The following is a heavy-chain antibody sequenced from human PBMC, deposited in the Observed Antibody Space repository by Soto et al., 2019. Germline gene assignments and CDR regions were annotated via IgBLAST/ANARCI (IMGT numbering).Heavy chain of an antibody. Sequence: GGSLRLSCAASGFTFSSYGMHWVRQAPGKGLEWVAVIWYDGSNKYYADSVKGRFTISIDNSKNTLYLQMNSLRAEDTAVYYCARGARGAYYYYYYYMDVWGKGTTVTVSS. V-gene: IGHV3-33*01. CDR3: ARGARGAYYYYYYYMDV. CDR2: IWYDGSNK. CDR1: GFTFSSYG. J-gene: IGHJ6*03.